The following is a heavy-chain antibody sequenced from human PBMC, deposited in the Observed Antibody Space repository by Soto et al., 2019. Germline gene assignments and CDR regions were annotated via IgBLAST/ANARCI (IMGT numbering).Heavy chain of an antibody. J-gene: IGHJ4*02. D-gene: IGHD3-10*01. Sequence: EVQLLESGGGLVQPGGSLRLSCAASGFTFNNYAMTWVRQAPGKGLEWVSAISGGGDTTSYADSVKGRFTVSRAGSKNTLYLQMSSLRAEDTALYYCAKGRGGSGSLTPRVDFWGQGPLVTVSS. CDR1: GFTFNNYA. V-gene: IGHV3-23*01. CDR3: AKGRGGSGSLTPRVDF. CDR2: ISGGGDTT.